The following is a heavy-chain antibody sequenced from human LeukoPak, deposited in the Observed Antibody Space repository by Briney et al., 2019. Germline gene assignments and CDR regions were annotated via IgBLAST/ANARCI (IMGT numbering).Heavy chain of an antibody. J-gene: IGHJ6*02. CDR3: AISGGLSTYYYNGMDV. CDR1: GYTFTSYD. V-gene: IGHV1-8*01. D-gene: IGHD3-10*01. Sequence: RASVTVSCTASGYTFTSYDINWVRQAPGQGLEWMGWMNPNSGNTGYAQKFQGRVTMTRNTSISTAYMELSSLRSEDTAVYYCAISGGLSTYYYNGMDVWGQGTTVTVSS. CDR2: MNPNSGNT.